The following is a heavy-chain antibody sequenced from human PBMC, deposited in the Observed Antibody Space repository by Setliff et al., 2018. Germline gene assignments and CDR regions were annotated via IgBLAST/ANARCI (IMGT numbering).Heavy chain of an antibody. V-gene: IGHV1-18*01. Sequence: GASVKVSCKASGYTFNNYGVAWVRQAPGQGLDWMGWVTIYNGNTKYAQNLQGRLTLSTDRSTSTVYMELGSLTTDDTAIYYCARAGSAPARRKGVFEYWGQGTLVTVSS. CDR3: ARAGSAPARRKGVFEY. CDR2: VTIYNGNT. CDR1: GYTFNNYG. D-gene: IGHD6-13*01. J-gene: IGHJ4*02.